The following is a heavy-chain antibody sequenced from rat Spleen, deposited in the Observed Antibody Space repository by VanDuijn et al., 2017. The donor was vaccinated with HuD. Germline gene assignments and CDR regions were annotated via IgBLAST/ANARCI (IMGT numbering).Heavy chain of an antibody. D-gene: IGHD1-6*01. J-gene: IGHJ2*01. Sequence: EVQLVESGGGLVQPGRSLKLSCAASGFTFSNYDMAWVRQAPTKGLEWVAFISISGGSTYYRDSVKGRFTVSRDNAKSTLYLQMDSLRSEDTATYYCARQGVYYGLLLRPYYFDYWGQGVMVTVSS. CDR3: ARQGVYYGLLLRPYYFDY. V-gene: IGHV5-25*01. CDR1: GFTFSNYD. CDR2: ISISGGST.